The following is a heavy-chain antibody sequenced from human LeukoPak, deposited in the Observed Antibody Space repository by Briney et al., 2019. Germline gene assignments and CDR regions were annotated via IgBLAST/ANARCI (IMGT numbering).Heavy chain of an antibody. CDR2: IYSGGST. CDR3: ARREMSYYYYYMDV. Sequence: GGSLRLSCAASGFTVSSNYMSWVRQAPGKGLEWVSVIYSGGSTYYADSVKGRFTISRDNSKNTLYLQMNSLRAEDTAVYYCARREMSYYYYYMDVWGKGTTVTISS. V-gene: IGHV3-53*05. D-gene: IGHD5-24*01. CDR1: GFTVSSNY. J-gene: IGHJ6*03.